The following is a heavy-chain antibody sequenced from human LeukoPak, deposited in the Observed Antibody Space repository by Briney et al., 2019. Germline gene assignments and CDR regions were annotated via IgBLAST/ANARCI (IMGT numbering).Heavy chain of an antibody. V-gene: IGHV1-18*01. Sequence: ASVKVSCKASGYTFTSYGISWVRQAPGQGLEWVGWISAYNGNTNYAQKLQGRVTMTTDTSTSTAYMELRSLRSDDTAAYYCARDRRSWYYDSSGYPNYDAFDIWGQGTMVTVSS. CDR1: GYTFTSYG. D-gene: IGHD3-22*01. CDR3: ARDRRSWYYDSSGYPNYDAFDI. CDR2: ISAYNGNT. J-gene: IGHJ3*02.